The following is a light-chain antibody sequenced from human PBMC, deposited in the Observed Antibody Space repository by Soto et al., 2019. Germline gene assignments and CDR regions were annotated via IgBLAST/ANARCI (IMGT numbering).Light chain of an antibody. J-gene: IGKJ1*01. Sequence: EIVMTQSPATLSVSPGERATLSCRASQSVSSNLAWYQQKPGQAPRLLIYGASTRATGIPARFSGSGSGTEFTLTTSSLQSADFAVYYCQQYNNWPQTFGQGTKVEIK. CDR1: QSVSSN. CDR3: QQYNNWPQT. CDR2: GAS. V-gene: IGKV3-15*01.